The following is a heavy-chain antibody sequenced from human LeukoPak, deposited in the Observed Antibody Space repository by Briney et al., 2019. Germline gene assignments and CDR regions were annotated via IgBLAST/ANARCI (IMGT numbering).Heavy chain of an antibody. CDR3: AREGTYTTWIIDY. V-gene: IGHV4-38-2*02. J-gene: IGHJ4*02. CDR1: GYSLNSGYS. D-gene: IGHD2-2*01. Sequence: SETLSLTCTVSGYSLNSGYSWGWIRQPPGKGLEWIGNIYHRGHTYSNPSLKSRVNISVDTSKNQFSLKLSSVTAADTAVYFCAREGTYTTWIIDYWGQGTLVTVSS. CDR2: IYHRGHT.